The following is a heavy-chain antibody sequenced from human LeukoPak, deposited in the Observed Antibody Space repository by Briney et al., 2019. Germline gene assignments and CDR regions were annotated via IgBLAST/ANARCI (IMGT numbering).Heavy chain of an antibody. CDR2: ISGYNGNT. D-gene: IGHD3-16*02. V-gene: IGHV1-18*01. J-gene: IGHJ4*02. CDR3: ARDIPNDYVWGSYPDY. Sequence: GASVKVSCKAFGCTFTGYGISWVRQAPGQGLEWMGWISGYNGNTNYAQKIQGRVTMTTDTSTSTAYMEVRSLRSDDTAVYYCARDIPNDYVWGSYPDYWGQGTLVTVSS. CDR1: GCTFTGYG.